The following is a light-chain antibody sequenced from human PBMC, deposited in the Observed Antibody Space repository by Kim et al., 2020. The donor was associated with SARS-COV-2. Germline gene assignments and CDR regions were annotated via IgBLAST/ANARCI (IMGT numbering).Light chain of an antibody. CDR1: KLGDKY. V-gene: IGLV3-1*01. CDR2: QDS. CDR3: QAWDSSTGV. Sequence: VSPGHTASFTCSGDKLGDKYACWYQQKPGQSPVLVIYQDSTRPSGIPSRFSGSTSGNTATLTISGTQAMDEADYYCQAWDSSTGVFGTGTKVTVL. J-gene: IGLJ1*01.